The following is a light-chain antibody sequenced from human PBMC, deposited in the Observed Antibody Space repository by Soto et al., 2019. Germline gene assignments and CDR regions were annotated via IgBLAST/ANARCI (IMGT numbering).Light chain of an antibody. J-gene: IGLJ3*02. CDR2: RNS. Sequence: QSVLTQPPSVSGAPGKRVTISCTGSSSNIGAYYDVHWYQQLPGTAPKLLIYRNSNRPSGVPDRFSGSKSGTSASLAIAGLQAEDEADYYCQSYDSSLSGWVFGGGTKLTVL. CDR3: QSYDSSLSGWV. V-gene: IGLV1-40*01. CDR1: SSNIGAYYD.